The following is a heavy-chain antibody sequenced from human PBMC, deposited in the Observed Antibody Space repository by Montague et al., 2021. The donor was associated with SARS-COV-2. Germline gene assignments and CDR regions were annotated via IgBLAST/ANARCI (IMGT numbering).Heavy chain of an antibody. V-gene: IGHV4-59*08. CDR2: IYYSGST. CDR1: GGSISSYY. CDR3: AIHALGYFDWLNEGYFDY. J-gene: IGHJ4*02. Sequence: SETLSLTCTVSGGSISSYYWSWIRQPSGKGLEWIGYIYYSGSTKYNPSLKSRVTISIDTSKNQFSLKLSSVTAADTAVYYCAIHALGYFDWLNEGYFDYWGQGTLVTVSS. D-gene: IGHD3-9*01.